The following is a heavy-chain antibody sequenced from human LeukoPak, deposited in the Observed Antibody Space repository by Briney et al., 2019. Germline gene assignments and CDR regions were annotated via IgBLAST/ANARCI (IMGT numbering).Heavy chain of an antibody. CDR1: GGSFSGYY. D-gene: IGHD3-10*01. J-gene: IGHJ4*02. V-gene: IGHV4-34*01. CDR2: INHSGST. Sequence: SETLSLTCAVYGGSFSGYYWSWIRQPPGKGLEWIGEINHSGSTNYNPSLKSRVTISVDTSKNQFSLKLSSVTAADTAVYYCARRRLWFGELLYYFDYWGQGTLVTVSS. CDR3: ARRRLWFGELLYYFDY.